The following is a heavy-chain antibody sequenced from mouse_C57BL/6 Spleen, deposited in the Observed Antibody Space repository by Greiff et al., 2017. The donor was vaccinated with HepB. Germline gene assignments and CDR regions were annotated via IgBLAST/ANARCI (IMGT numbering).Heavy chain of an antibody. CDR3: ARPYSNYEEAWFAY. CDR1: GYTFTSYT. D-gene: IGHD2-5*01. CDR2: INPSSGYT. Sequence: VKLVESGAEPARPGASVKMSCKASGYTFTSYTMHWVKQRPGQGLEWIGYINPSSGYTKYNQKFKDKATLTADKSSSTAYMQLSSLTSEDSAVYYCARPYSNYEEAWFAYWGQGTLVTVSA. J-gene: IGHJ3*01. V-gene: IGHV1-4*01.